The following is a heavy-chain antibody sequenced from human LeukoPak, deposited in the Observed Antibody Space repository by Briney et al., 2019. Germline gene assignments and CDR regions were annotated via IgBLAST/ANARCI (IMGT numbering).Heavy chain of an antibody. Sequence: GGSLRLSCAASGFTFSDYYMSWIRQAPGKGLEWVSSISSSDTYIYHADSVKGRFTISRDNAKNSLYLQMNSLRVEDTAVYYCAMLRYSGGWWDYWGQGTLVTVSS. CDR2: ISSSDTYI. D-gene: IGHD6-19*01. CDR3: AMLRYSGGWWDY. CDR1: GFTFSDYY. V-gene: IGHV3-11*04. J-gene: IGHJ4*02.